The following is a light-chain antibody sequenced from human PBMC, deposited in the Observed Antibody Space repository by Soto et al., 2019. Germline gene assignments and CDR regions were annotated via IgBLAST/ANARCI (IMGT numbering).Light chain of an antibody. V-gene: IGKV3-15*01. CDR3: QQYRNLPRT. CDR2: GAS. J-gene: IGKJ1*01. CDR1: QSVDIN. Sequence: EIVLKQSPATLSVSPGYRVTLSCRASQSVDINFAWYQQRPGQAPRLLVYGASTKATDMPGRFSGRESGTEFTLTINNLQSEDFAVYYCQQYRNLPRTFGQGTKVEIK.